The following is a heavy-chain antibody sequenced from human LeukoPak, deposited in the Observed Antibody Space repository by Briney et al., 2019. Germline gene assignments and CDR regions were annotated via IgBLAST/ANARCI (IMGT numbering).Heavy chain of an antibody. J-gene: IGHJ3*02. CDR2: IYHSGST. D-gene: IGHD6-19*01. CDR1: GGSISSYY. V-gene: IGHV4-38-2*02. Sequence: SETLSLTCTVSGGSISSYYWSWIRQPPGKGLEWIGSIYHSGSTYYNPSLKSRVNISLDTSKNQFSLRLTSVTAADTALYYCARDKAVLDAFDIWGQGTMVTVSS. CDR3: ARDKAVLDAFDI.